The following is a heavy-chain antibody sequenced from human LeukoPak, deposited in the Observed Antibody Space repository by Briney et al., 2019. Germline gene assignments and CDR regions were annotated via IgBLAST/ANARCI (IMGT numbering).Heavy chain of an antibody. J-gene: IGHJ6*03. Sequence: GGSLRLSCAASGFTFSSYAMHWVRQAPGKGLEWVAVISYDGSNKYYADSVKGRFTISRDNSKNTLYLQMNSLRAEDTAVYYCARGQDGDFYYYYYMDVWGKGTTVTVSS. CDR1: GFTFSSYA. D-gene: IGHD4-17*01. V-gene: IGHV3-30*01. CDR3: ARGQDGDFYYYYYMDV. CDR2: ISYDGSNK.